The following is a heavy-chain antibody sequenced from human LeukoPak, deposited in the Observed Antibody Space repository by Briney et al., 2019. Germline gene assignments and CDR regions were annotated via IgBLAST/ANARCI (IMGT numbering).Heavy chain of an antibody. V-gene: IGHV4-39*01. CDR1: GGSISSNNYY. CDR2: IYYSGST. Sequence: SETLSLTCTVSGGSISSNNYYWGWIRQPPGKGLEWIGTIYYSGSTYYNPSLKSRVTISVDTSKNQFSLKLSSVTAADTAVYYCAVSAGDYFDYWGQGSLVTVSS. J-gene: IGHJ4*02. CDR3: AVSAGDYFDY. D-gene: IGHD3-10*01.